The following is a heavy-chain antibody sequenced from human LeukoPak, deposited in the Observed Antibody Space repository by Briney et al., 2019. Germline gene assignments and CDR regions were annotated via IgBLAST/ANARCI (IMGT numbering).Heavy chain of an antibody. CDR1: GASISSSYF. CDR2: IYYSGST. CDR3: ARRFDTSGWVDY. J-gene: IGHJ4*02. D-gene: IGHD6-19*01. V-gene: IGHV4-39*01. Sequence: PSETLSLTCTVSGASISSSYFWGWIRQPPGKLEWIGSIYYSGSTYYNPSLKSRVTISVDTSKNQFSLKLTSVTAADTAVYYCARRFDTSGWVDYWGQGTLVTVSS.